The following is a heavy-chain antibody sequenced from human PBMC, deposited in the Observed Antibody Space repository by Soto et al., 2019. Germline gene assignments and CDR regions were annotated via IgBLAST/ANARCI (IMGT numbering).Heavy chain of an antibody. CDR2: INPNSGGT. CDR3: ARSVLRYFDWTPTHAYYFDY. CDR1: GYTFTGYY. Sequence: GASVKVSCKASGYTFTGYYMHWVRQAPGQGLEWMGWINPNSGGTNYAQKFQGRVTMTRDTSTSTAYMELSRLRSDDTAVYYCARSVLRYFDWTPTHAYYFDYWGQGTLVTVSS. D-gene: IGHD3-9*01. J-gene: IGHJ4*02. V-gene: IGHV1-2*02.